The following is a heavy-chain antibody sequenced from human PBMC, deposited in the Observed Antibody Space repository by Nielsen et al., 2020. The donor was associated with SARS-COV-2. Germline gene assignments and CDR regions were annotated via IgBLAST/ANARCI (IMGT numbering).Heavy chain of an antibody. J-gene: IGHJ4*02. V-gene: IGHV3-30-3*01. Sequence: GESLKISCTASGFTFSPYWIHWVRQSPGKGLEWVAVISYDGSEKYYADSVKGRFTISRDNSKNTLYLQMNSLRAEDTAVYYCARGNGWGSYFDDWGQGTLVTVSS. D-gene: IGHD7-27*01. CDR1: GFTFSPYW. CDR3: ARGNGWGSYFDD. CDR2: ISYDGSEK.